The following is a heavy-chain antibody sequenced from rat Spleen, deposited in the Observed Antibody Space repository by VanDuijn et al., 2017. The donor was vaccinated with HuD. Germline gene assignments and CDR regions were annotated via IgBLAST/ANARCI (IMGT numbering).Heavy chain of an antibody. CDR2: ISYDGGST. CDR1: GFTFSDYG. J-gene: IGHJ1*01. V-gene: IGHV5-20*01. Sequence: EVQLVESGGGLVQPGRSMKLSCAASGFTFSDYGMAWVLQAPTKGLEWVASISYDGGSTYYRDSVKGRFTISRDNAKSTLYLQMESLRSEDTATYYCAKTATNWELGRYFDFWGPGTMVTVSS. D-gene: IGHD5-1*01. CDR3: AKTATNWELGRYFDF.